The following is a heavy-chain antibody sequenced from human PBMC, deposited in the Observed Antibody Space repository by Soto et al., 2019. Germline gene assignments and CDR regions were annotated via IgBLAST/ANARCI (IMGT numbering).Heavy chain of an antibody. CDR2: IWHDGSNE. CDR3: ARDFSTYCTGGSCPFDY. D-gene: IGHD2-15*01. Sequence: QVQLVESGGGVVQPGGSLRLSCAASGFTFSAYGMHWVRQAPGKGLEWVALIWHDGSNEYYGDSVKGRFTISRDNSKDTLYLQIDSLRGEDTVVYYCARDFSTYCTGGSCPFDYWGQGTLVIVSS. J-gene: IGHJ4*02. V-gene: IGHV3-33*01. CDR1: GFTFSAYG.